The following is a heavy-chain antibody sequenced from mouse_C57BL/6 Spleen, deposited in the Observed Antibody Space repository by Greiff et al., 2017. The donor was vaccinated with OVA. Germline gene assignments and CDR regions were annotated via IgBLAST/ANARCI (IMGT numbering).Heavy chain of an antibody. V-gene: IGHV3-6*01. J-gene: IGHJ4*01. CDR2: ISYDGSN. Sequence: EVQLVESGPGLVKPSQSLSLTCSVTGYSITSGYYWNWIRQFPGNKLEWMGYISYDGSNNYNPSLKNRISITRDTSKNQFFLKLNSVTTEDTATYYCARERWLLHAMDYWGQGTSVTVSS. D-gene: IGHD2-3*01. CDR3: ARERWLLHAMDY. CDR1: GYSITSGYY.